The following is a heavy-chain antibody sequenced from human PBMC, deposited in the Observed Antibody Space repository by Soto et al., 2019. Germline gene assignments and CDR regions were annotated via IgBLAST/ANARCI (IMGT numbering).Heavy chain of an antibody. V-gene: IGHV2-5*02. CDR2: IYWDDDK. D-gene: IGHD3-3*01. J-gene: IGHJ4*02. Sequence: QITLNESGPTQVKPRQTLTLTCTFSGFSLTTSGVGVGWIRQSPGKAPEWLALIYWDDDKRYSPSLKGSLTSTKDTSKNQVVLTMADLDPADTATYYCAHRVLRTVFGLVTTTAIYFDFWGQGTPVAVSS. CDR3: AHRVLRTVFGLVTTTAIYFDF. CDR1: GFSLTTSGVG.